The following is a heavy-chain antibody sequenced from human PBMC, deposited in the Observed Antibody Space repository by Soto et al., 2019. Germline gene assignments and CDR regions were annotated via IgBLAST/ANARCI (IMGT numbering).Heavy chain of an antibody. CDR3: VGSGYSPFDY. D-gene: IGHD3-22*01. V-gene: IGHV4-39*01. J-gene: IGHJ4*02. CDR2: IYYSGTT. Sequence: PSETLSLTSTVSGGSVSSGIYYWSWIRQPPGKGLEWIGSIYYSGTTYYNPSLKSRVTISVDTSKNQFSLKLSSVTAADTAVYYCVGSGYSPFDYWGQGTLVTVSS. CDR1: GGSVSSGIYY.